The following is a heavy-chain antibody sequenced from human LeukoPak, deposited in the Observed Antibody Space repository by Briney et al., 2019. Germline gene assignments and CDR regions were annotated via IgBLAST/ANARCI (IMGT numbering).Heavy chain of an antibody. CDR1: GFTFNNNA. CDR2: ISYDGSNN. CDR3: ARVLAVAGTRAFDI. V-gene: IGHV3-30-3*01. D-gene: IGHD6-19*01. J-gene: IGHJ3*02. Sequence: QPGRSLRLSCAASGFTFNNNAMHWVRQAPGKGLEWVAVISYDGSNNYYADSVKGRFTISRDNAKNTLYLQMNSLRAEGTAVYYCARVLAVAGTRAFDIWGQGTMVTVSS.